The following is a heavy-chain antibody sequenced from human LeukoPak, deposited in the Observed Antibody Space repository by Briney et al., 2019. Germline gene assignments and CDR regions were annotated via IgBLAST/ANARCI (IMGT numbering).Heavy chain of an antibody. D-gene: IGHD4-17*01. Sequence: GGSLRLSCAASGFTFSSYSMNWVRQAPGKGLEWVSYISSSSSTIYYADSVKGRFTISRDNAKNSLYLQMNSLRAEDTALYYCAKDISGDYGVFGAFDIWGQGTMVTVSS. CDR3: AKDISGDYGVFGAFDI. V-gene: IGHV3-48*04. CDR1: GFTFSSYS. J-gene: IGHJ3*02. CDR2: ISSSSSTI.